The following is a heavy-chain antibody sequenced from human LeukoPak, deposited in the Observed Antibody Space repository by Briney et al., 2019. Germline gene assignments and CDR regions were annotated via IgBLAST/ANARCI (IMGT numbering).Heavy chain of an antibody. D-gene: IGHD6-19*01. CDR2: INPDGSVT. V-gene: IGHV3-74*01. CDR1: GFTFSSYW. Sequence: PGGSLRLSCAASGFTFSSYWMHWVRQAPGKGPVWFSHINPDGSVTDYADSVKGRFTISGDNAKNTLYLQMNSLRAEDTAVYYCALRIAVPGGFDSWGQGTLVTVSS. CDR3: ALRIAVPGGFDS. J-gene: IGHJ4*02.